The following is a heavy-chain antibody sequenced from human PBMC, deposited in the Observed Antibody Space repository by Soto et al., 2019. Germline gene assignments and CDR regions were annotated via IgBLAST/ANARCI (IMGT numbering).Heavy chain of an antibody. D-gene: IGHD2-8*01. Sequence: VQLVESGGGLIQPGGSLTLSCAASGFTLRDTYMSWVRQAPGKGLEWVSVIYNGGTTYYADSVRDRFTISSDKSKNILYLRMNRLRAEDTAIYYCARDPFKMVGPSSSQVWGQGTLVTVSS. V-gene: IGHV3-53*01. J-gene: IGHJ4*02. CDR3: ARDPFKMVGPSSSQV. CDR2: IYNGGTT. CDR1: GFTLRDTY.